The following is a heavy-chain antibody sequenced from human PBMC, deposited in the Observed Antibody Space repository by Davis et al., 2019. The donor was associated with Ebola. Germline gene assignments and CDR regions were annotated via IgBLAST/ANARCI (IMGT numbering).Heavy chain of an antibody. Sequence: PSETLSLTCAISGDSVSSGAWNWIRQSPSRGLEWLGRTYYNSKWYNDYAASVKSRITVNPDTSKNQFSLQLNSVTPEDTAVYYCARGWLRVGMDVWAKGPRSPSPQ. D-gene: IGHD5-12*01. CDR2: TYYNSKWYN. J-gene: IGHJ6*04. V-gene: IGHV6-1*01. CDR3: ARGWLRVGMDV. CDR1: GDSVSSGA.